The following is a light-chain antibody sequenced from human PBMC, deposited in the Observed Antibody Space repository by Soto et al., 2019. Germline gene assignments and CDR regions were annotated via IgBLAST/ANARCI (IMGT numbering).Light chain of an antibody. CDR1: QSVLYSSNNKNY. CDR2: WAS. CDR3: QQYYSTPFT. J-gene: IGKJ3*01. Sequence: DIVMTQSPDSLAVSLGERATFTCKSSQSVLYSSNNKNYLTWYQQKPGQPPKLLIYWASTRESGVPDRFSGSGSGTDFTLTISSRQAEDVAVYYCQQYYSTPFTFGPGTKVDIK. V-gene: IGKV4-1*01.